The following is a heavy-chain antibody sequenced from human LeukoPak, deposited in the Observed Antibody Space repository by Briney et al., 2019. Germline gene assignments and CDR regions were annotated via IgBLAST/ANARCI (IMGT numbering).Heavy chain of an antibody. CDR2: IYYSGRT. Sequence: SETLSLTCTVSGGSINSYYWSWIRQPPGRGLEWIGYIYYSGRTNYNPSLKSRVTISVDTSKNQFSLKLTSVTAADTAVYYCARSIAVAGNDAFDIWGRGTMVTVSS. CDR1: GGSINSYY. CDR3: ARSIAVAGNDAFDI. D-gene: IGHD6-19*01. J-gene: IGHJ3*02. V-gene: IGHV4-59*01.